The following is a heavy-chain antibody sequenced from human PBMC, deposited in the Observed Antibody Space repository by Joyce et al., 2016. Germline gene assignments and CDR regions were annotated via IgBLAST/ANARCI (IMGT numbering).Heavy chain of an antibody. CDR3: ARVLNWNSDY. Sequence: QVQLVQSGAEVKKLGASVKVSCKTSGYTFTHYGISWVRQAPGQVLEWMGWISPNDGRTLYSRNLQGRVTMTTDTSTTTSYMERRGLRSDDTAIYYCARVLNWNSDYWGQGTLVTVSS. J-gene: IGHJ4*02. D-gene: IGHD1-20*01. CDR2: ISPNDGRT. CDR1: GYTFTHYG. V-gene: IGHV1-18*01.